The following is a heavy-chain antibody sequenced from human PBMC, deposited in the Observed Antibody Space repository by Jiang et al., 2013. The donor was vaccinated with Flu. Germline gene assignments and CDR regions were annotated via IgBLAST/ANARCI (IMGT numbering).Heavy chain of an antibody. CDR2: TYYRSKWYN. D-gene: IGHD6-13*01. Sequence: TSQTLSLTCAISGDSVSSNSAAWNWIRQSPSRGLEWLGRTYYRSKWYNDYAVSVKSRITINPDTSKNQFSLQLNSVTPEDTAVYYCARDLVAAETYYYGMDVWGQGDHGHRLL. V-gene: IGHV6-1*01. J-gene: IGHJ6*02. CDR3: ARDLVAAETYYYGMDV. CDR1: GDSVSSNSAA.